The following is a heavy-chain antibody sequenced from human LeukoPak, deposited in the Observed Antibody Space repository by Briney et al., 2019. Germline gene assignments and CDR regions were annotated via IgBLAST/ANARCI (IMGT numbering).Heavy chain of an antibody. Sequence: GGSLRLSCAASGFTFSSYWMSWVRQAPGEGLEWVANIKQDGSEKYYVDSVKGRFTISRDNAKNSLYLQMNSLRAEDTAVYYCASYRVTQYDFWSGNHRGLFDYWGQGTLVTVSS. CDR1: GFTFSSYW. D-gene: IGHD3-3*01. J-gene: IGHJ4*02. CDR2: IKQDGSEK. CDR3: ASYRVTQYDFWSGNHRGLFDY. V-gene: IGHV3-7*01.